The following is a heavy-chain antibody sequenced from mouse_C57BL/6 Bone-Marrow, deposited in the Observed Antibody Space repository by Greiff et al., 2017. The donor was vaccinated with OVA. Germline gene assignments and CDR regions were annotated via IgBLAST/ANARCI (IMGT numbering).Heavy chain of an antibody. Sequence: QVQLQQPGAELVMPWASVKLSCKASGYTFTSYWMHWVKQRPGQGLEWIGEIDPSDSYTNYNQKFKGKSTFTVDKSSSTAYMQLSSLTSEDSAVYYCARNYVTYAMGYWGQGTSVTVSS. CDR2: IDPSDSYT. CDR1: GYTFTSYW. V-gene: IGHV1-69*01. CDR3: ARNYVTYAMGY. D-gene: IGHD1-1*01. J-gene: IGHJ4*01.